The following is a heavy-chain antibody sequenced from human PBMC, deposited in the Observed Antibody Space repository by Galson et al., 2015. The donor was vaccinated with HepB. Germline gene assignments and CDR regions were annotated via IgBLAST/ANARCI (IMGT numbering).Heavy chain of an antibody. CDR1: GFTFSSYS. V-gene: IGHV3-48*02. J-gene: IGHJ5*02. CDR2: ISSSSSTI. Sequence: SLRLSCAASGFTFSSYSMNWVRQAPGKGLEWVSYISSSSSTIYYADSVKGRFTISRDNAKNSLYLQMNSLRDEDTAVYYCARDLAYYYDSSGYYPNWFDPWGQGTLVTVSS. D-gene: IGHD3-22*01. CDR3: ARDLAYYYDSSGYYPNWFDP.